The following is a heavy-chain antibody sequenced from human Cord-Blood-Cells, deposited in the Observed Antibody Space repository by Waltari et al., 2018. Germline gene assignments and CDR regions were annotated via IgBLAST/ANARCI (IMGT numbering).Heavy chain of an antibody. D-gene: IGHD3-10*01. CDR3: ARKTGAKNAFDI. CDR1: GYTFTGYY. Sequence: QVQLVQSGAEVKKPGASVKVSCKASGYTFTGYYMHWVRQAPGQGLEWMGWINPNSGGTNDAQKFQGRVTMTRDTSISTAYMELSRLRSDDTAVYYCARKTGAKNAFDIWGQGTMVTVSS. CDR2: INPNSGGT. J-gene: IGHJ3*02. V-gene: IGHV1-2*02.